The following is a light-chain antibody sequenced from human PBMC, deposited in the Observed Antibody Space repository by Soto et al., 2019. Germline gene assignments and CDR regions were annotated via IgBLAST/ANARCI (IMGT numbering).Light chain of an antibody. J-gene: IGKJ1*01. V-gene: IGKV3-20*01. CDR1: QSVSNNY. Sequence: EVVLPQSXGMLSLSPPDXXXXXXXASQSVSNNYLAWDQQKXGRAPKLLIYDTSXRATGIPATFSGSGSGTDFTLTINRLEPEDFALYYCQQYCSSPPTFGQGTKVDI. CDR2: DTS. CDR3: QQYCSSPPT.